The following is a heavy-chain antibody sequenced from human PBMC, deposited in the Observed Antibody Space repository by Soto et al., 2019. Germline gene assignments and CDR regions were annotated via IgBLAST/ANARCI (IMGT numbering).Heavy chain of an antibody. D-gene: IGHD1-26*01. CDR1: GFTFSSYW. CDR2: INSDGSST. CDR3: ARQFLGHYFDY. J-gene: IGHJ4*02. V-gene: IGHV3-74*01. Sequence: GGSLRLSCAASGFTFSSYWMHWVRQAPGKGLVWVSRINSDGSSTSYADSVKGRFTVSRDNAKNTLYLQMNSLRAEDTAVYYCARQFLGHYFDYWGQGTLVTVSS.